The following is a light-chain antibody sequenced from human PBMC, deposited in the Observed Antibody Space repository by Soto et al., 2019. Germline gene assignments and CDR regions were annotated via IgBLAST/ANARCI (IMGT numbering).Light chain of an antibody. CDR2: GAS. J-gene: IGKJ1*01. CDR1: QRVYSN. V-gene: IGKV3-15*01. CDR3: EQYGSSGR. Sequence: IVMTQSPATLSVSPGERATLSCRASQRVYSNLAWYQEKPGQAPRLLIYGASTRATGIAARFSGSGSGTDFTLTIIRLEPEDFAVDYCEQYGSSGRFAQGTKVDIK.